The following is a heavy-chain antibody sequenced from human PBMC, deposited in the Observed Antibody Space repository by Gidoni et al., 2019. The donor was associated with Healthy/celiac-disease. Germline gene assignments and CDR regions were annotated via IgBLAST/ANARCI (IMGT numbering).Heavy chain of an antibody. D-gene: IGHD5-18*01. V-gene: IGHV3-30*18. J-gene: IGHJ6*02. CDR3: AKDLDKTEGPGYSYSDYYYYDGMDG. Sequence: VQLLVSGLGVVNPCRSLLLSCSASGFSFSTTGLTWFRPPPGKGLEWVAVKSDDGSKKYYAESVKGRFTNTRDKYKNTLYMQMNSMRAEETAVYYCAKDLDKTEGPGYSYSDYYYYDGMDGGGQGTTVTVSS. CDR2: KSDDGSKK. CDR1: GFSFSTTG.